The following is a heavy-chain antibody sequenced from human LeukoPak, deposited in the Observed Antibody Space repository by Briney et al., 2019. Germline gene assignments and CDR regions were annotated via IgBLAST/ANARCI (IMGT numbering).Heavy chain of an antibody. CDR3: ATGYYAVQLERPAFNGPDY. V-gene: IGHV1-2*02. J-gene: IGHJ4*02. CDR1: GYTFTGYY. Sequence: GASVKVSCKASGYTFTGYYMHWVRQAPGQGLEWMGWINPNSGGTNYAQKFQGRVTMTRDTSISTAYMELSRLRSEDTAVYYCATGYYAVQLERPAFNGPDYWGQGTLVTVSS. CDR2: INPNSGGT. D-gene: IGHD1-1*01.